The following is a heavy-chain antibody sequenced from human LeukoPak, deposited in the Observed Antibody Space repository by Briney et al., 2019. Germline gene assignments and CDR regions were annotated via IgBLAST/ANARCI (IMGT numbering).Heavy chain of an antibody. V-gene: IGHV3-33*08. CDR1: GFTFRSFA. Sequence: GGSLRLSCVASGFTFRSFAMHWVRQAPGKGLEWVAVIWYDGSDSRSADSVKGRFTISRDNSKNTLYLQMNSLRAEDTAVYYCARDIDTTGYYSWFDPWGQGTLVTVSS. CDR3: ARDIDTTGYYSWFDP. D-gene: IGHD3-9*01. J-gene: IGHJ5*02. CDR2: IWYDGSDS.